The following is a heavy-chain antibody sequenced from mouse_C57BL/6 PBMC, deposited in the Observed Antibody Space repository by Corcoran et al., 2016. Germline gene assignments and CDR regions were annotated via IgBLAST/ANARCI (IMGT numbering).Heavy chain of an antibody. V-gene: IGHV1-18*01. CDR3: ARPYDFTWYFDV. CDR2: INPNNGGT. CDR1: GYTFTDYN. J-gene: IGHJ1*03. D-gene: IGHD2-4*01. Sequence: EVQPQQSGPEMVKPGASVKIPCKASGYTFTDYNMDWVKQSHGKSLEWIGDINPNNGGTIYNQKFKGKATLTVDKSSSTAYMELRSLTSEDTAVYYCARPYDFTWYFDVWGTGTTVTVSS.